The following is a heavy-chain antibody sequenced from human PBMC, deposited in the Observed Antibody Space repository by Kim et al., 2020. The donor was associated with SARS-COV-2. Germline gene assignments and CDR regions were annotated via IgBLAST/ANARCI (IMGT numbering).Heavy chain of an antibody. J-gene: IGHJ6*02. V-gene: IGHV4-39*02. CDR1: GGSISSSSYY. CDR3: ARDPPNWPGGPLNYYYYGMDV. D-gene: IGHD3-10*01. Sequence: SETLSLTCTVSGGSISSSSYYWGWIRQPPGKGLEWIGSIYYSGSTYYNPSLKSRVTISVDTSKNQFSLKLSSVTAADTAVYYCARDPPNWPGGPLNYYYYGMDVWGQGTTVTVSS. CDR2: IYYSGST.